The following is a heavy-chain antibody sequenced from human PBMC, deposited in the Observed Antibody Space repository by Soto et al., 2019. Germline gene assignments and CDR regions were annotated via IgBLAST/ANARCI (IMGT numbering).Heavy chain of an antibody. CDR3: AGAQTAVSYYYYMDV. Sequence: PGGSLRLSCAASGFTFSDYYMSWLRQAPGKGLEWVSYISSSGSTIYYADSVKGRFTISRDNAKNSLYLQMNSLRAEDTAVYYCAGAQTAVSYYYYMDVWGKGTTVTVSS. J-gene: IGHJ6*03. V-gene: IGHV3-11*01. CDR1: GFTFSDYY. CDR2: ISSSGSTI.